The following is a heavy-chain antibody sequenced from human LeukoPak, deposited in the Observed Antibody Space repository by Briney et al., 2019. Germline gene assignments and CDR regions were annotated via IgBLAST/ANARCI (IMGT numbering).Heavy chain of an antibody. CDR3: ARDVRSTDAFDI. Sequence: GASVKVSCKASGYTFTGYYLHWVRQAPGQGLEWMRWINPNSGGTNYAQKFQGRVTMTRDTSIRTAYMELNGLRSDDTAIYYCARDVRSTDAFDIWGQGTMLTVSS. V-gene: IGHV1-2*02. CDR2: INPNSGGT. D-gene: IGHD3-10*02. CDR1: GYTFTGYY. J-gene: IGHJ3*02.